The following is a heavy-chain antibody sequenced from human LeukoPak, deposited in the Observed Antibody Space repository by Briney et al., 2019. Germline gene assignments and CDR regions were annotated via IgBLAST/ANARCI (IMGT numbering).Heavy chain of an antibody. J-gene: IGHJ3*02. Sequence: ASETLSLTCTVSGGSISSYYWSWIRQPPGKGLEWIGYIYYSGSTNYNPSLKSRVTISVDTSKNQFSLKLSSVTAADTAVYYCARVNIVVDAFDIWGQGTMVTVSS. V-gene: IGHV4-59*08. CDR3: ARVNIVVDAFDI. CDR2: IYYSGST. D-gene: IGHD2-2*01. CDR1: GGSISSYY.